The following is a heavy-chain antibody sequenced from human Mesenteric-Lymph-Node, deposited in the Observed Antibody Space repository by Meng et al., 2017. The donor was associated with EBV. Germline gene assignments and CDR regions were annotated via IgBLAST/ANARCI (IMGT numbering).Heavy chain of an antibody. Sequence: QVQLQGSGPRRGRPSQARSLTWCGSGCSITSVGYYWGWVRQPPGKGLEWIGDIYYGGSAYYNPSLKSRVTISVDTSKNQFSLKLTSVTAADTAVYYCARDFHHDYYGSGNYPNWGQGTLVTV. D-gene: IGHD3-10*01. J-gene: IGHJ4*02. CDR3: ARDFHHDYYGSGNYPN. CDR1: GCSITSVGYY. V-gene: IGHV4-30-4*01. CDR2: IYYGGSA.